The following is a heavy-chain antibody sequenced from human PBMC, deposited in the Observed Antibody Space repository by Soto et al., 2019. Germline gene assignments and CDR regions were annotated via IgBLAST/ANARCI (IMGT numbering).Heavy chain of an antibody. J-gene: IGHJ4*02. CDR3: ARDLFGYYDSSGYYYIDY. CDR2: ISSSGSTI. V-gene: IGHV3-48*03. D-gene: IGHD3-22*01. Sequence: GGSLRLSCAASGFTLSSYEMNWVRQAPWKGLEWVSYISSSGSTIYYADSVRGRFTISRDNAKNSLYLQMNSLRAEDTAVYYCARDLFGYYDSSGYYYIDYWGQGTLVTVSS. CDR1: GFTLSSYE.